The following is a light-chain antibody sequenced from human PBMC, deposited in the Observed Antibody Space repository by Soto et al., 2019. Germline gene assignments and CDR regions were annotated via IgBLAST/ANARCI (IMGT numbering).Light chain of an antibody. CDR3: QSYDSSLSGVV. V-gene: IGLV1-40*01. J-gene: IGLJ2*01. Sequence: QSVLTQPPSVSGAPGQRVTISCTGSSSNIGAGYDVHWYQQLPGTAPKLLIYGNSNRPSGVPDQFSGSKSGTSASPVITGLQAEDEADYYCQSYDSSLSGVVFGGGTKLTVL. CDR2: GNS. CDR1: SSNIGAGYD.